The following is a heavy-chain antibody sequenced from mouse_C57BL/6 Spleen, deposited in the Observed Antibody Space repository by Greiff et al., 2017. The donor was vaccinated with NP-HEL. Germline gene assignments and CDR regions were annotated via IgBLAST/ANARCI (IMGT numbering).Heavy chain of an antibody. Sequence: EVQLQQSGPELVKPGASVKMSCKASGYTFTDYNMHWVKQSHGKSLEWIGYINPNNGGTSYNQKFKGKATLTVNKSSSTAYMELRSLTSEDSAVYYCARERYGNYYFDYWGQGTTLTVSS. J-gene: IGHJ2*01. D-gene: IGHD2-10*02. CDR2: INPNNGGT. CDR1: GYTFTDYN. CDR3: ARERYGNYYFDY. V-gene: IGHV1-22*01.